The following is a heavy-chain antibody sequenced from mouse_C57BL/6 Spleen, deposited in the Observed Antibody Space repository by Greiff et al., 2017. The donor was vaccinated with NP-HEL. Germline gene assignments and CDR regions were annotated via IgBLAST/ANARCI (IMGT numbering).Heavy chain of an antibody. J-gene: IGHJ3*01. CDR2: ISSGSSTI. Sequence: EVQGVESGGGLVKPGGSLKLSCAASGFTFSDYGMHWVRQAPEKGLEWVAYISSGSSTIYYADTVKGRFTISRDNAKNTLFLQMTSLRSEDTAMYYCARLGGRAYWGQGTLVTVSA. CDR3: ARLGGRAY. D-gene: IGHD1-1*02. CDR1: GFTFSDYG. V-gene: IGHV5-17*01.